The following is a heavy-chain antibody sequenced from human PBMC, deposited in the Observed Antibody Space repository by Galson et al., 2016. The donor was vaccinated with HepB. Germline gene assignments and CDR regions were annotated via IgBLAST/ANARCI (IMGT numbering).Heavy chain of an antibody. Sequence: SLRLSCAASGFTFSSYGIHWVRQAPGKGLEWVAGIWYDESNKYYADSVKGGFTISRDNSKKTLYLQMNSLRAEDTAVYYCAKDGRIYCSSASCHDHFHYWGQGTLVTVSS. V-gene: IGHV3-33*06. CDR1: GFTFSSYG. D-gene: IGHD2-2*01. CDR3: AKDGRIYCSSASCHDHFHY. CDR2: IWYDESNK. J-gene: IGHJ4*02.